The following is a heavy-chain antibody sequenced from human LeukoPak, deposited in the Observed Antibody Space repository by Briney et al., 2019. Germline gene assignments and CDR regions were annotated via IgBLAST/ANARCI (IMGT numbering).Heavy chain of an antibody. V-gene: IGHV4-39*01. CDR1: GGSISSSSYY. Sequence: PSETLSLTCTVSGGSISSSSYYWGWIRQPPGKGLEWIGSIYYSGSTYYNPSLKSRVTISVDTSKNQFSLKLSSVTAADTAVYYCARHGYCSGGSCYLCDPWGQGTLVTVSS. J-gene: IGHJ5*02. CDR3: ARHGYCSGGSCYLCDP. D-gene: IGHD2-15*01. CDR2: IYYSGST.